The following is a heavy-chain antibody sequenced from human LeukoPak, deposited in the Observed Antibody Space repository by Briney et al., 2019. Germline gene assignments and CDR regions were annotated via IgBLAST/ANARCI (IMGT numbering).Heavy chain of an antibody. Sequence: GRSLRLSCAASGFTFSSYAMHWVRQAPGKGLEWVAVISYDGSNKYYADSVEGRFTISRDNSKNTLYLQMNSLRAEDTAVYYCANLLVGVPDYWGQGTLVTVSS. D-gene: IGHD1-26*01. CDR1: GFTFSSYA. J-gene: IGHJ4*02. CDR2: ISYDGSNK. V-gene: IGHV3-30-3*01. CDR3: ANLLVGVPDY.